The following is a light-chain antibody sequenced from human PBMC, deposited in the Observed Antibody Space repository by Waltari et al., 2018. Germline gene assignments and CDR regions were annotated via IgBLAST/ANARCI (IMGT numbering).Light chain of an antibody. J-gene: IGLJ2*01. CDR2: DVS. CDR1: ISDIGAYNH. V-gene: IGLV2-14*03. Sequence: QSALTQPASVSGSPGQSITIPCPGTISDIGAYNHVSWYQQYPGQAPKLLIFDVSDRPPGVFDRFSGSKSGNTASLTISGLQAEDEADYYCSSFTTSSSWIFGGGTKLTVL. CDR3: SSFTTSSSWI.